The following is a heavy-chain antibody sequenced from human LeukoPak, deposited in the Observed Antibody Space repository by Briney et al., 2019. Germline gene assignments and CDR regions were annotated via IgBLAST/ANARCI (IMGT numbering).Heavy chain of an antibody. D-gene: IGHD6-19*01. CDR1: GYTFNSYG. V-gene: IGHV1-18*01. CDR2: ISAYNGNT. J-gene: IGHJ4*02. Sequence: ASVKVSCKASGYTFNSYGISWVRQAPGQGLEWMGWISAYNGNTNYAQKVQGRVTMTTDTSTSTAYMELRSLRSDDTAVYYCARADIRAIASSGWYGFDYWGQGTPVTVSS. CDR3: ARADIRAIASSGWYGFDY.